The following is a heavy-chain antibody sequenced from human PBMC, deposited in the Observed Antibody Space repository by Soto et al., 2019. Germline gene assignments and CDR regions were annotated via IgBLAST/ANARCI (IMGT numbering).Heavy chain of an antibody. CDR1: GFTFSSYW. D-gene: IGHD3-9*01. CDR2: IKQDGSEK. V-gene: IGHV3-7*01. J-gene: IGHJ4*02. CDR3: VRSGLGPPKELSRYFDWPFPSFDY. Sequence: GGSLRLSCAASGFTFSSYWMSWVRQAPGKGLEWVANIKQDGSEKYYVDSVKGRFTISRDNAKNSLYLQMNSLRAEDTAVYYCVRSGLGPPKELSRYFDWPFPSFDYWGQGTLVTVSS.